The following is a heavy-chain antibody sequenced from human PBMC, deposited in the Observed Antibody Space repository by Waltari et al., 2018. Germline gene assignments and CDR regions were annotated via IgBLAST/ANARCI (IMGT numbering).Heavy chain of an antibody. D-gene: IGHD2-21*02. V-gene: IGHV4-4*07. CDR2: IYTSGST. CDR3: AREAAIRRPFDY. J-gene: IGHJ4*02. Sequence: QVQLQESGPGLVKPSETLSLTCTVSGGPISSYYWSWIRQPAGKGLGWIGRIYTSGSTNYNPSLKSRVTMSADTSKNQFSLKLSSVTAADTAVYYCAREAAIRRPFDYWGQGTLVTVSS. CDR1: GGPISSYY.